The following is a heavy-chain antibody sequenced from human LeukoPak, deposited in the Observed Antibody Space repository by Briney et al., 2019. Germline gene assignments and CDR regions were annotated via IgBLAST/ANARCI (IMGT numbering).Heavy chain of an antibody. CDR2: IFYSGRT. D-gene: IGHD6-13*01. V-gene: IGHV4-39*07. Sequence: SETLSLTCAVSGGSINRTSYYWGWIRQPPGKGLEWIGSIFYSGRTYYNPSLKSRVTISPDRSKNQLSLRLTSVTAADTAVYYCARAWAGVGAAVDWFDPWGQGTLVTVSS. CDR1: GGSINRTSYY. CDR3: ARAWAGVGAAVDWFDP. J-gene: IGHJ5*02.